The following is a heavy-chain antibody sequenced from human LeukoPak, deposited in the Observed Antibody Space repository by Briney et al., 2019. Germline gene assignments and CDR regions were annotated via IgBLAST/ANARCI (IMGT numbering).Heavy chain of an antibody. V-gene: IGHV4-34*01. CDR3: VRGLTTVTTGDY. Sequence: KPSETLSLTCAVYGGSFSGYYWSWIRQPPGKGLEWIGEINHSGSTNYNPSLKSRVTISVDTSKNQFSLKLSSVTAADTAVYYCVRGLTTVTTGDYWGQGTLVTVSS. CDR2: INHSGST. D-gene: IGHD4-17*01. J-gene: IGHJ4*02. CDR1: GGSFSGYY.